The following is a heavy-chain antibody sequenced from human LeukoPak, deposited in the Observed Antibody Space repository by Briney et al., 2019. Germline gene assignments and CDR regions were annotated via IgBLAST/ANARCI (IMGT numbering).Heavy chain of an antibody. CDR3: ARDYGALASSRLEYYFDY. CDR2: INPSGGST. D-gene: IGHD6-13*01. CDR1: GCTFTGYY. V-gene: IGHV1-46*01. J-gene: IGHJ4*02. Sequence: ASVKVSCKASGCTFTGYYIHWVRQAPGQGLEWMGIINPSGGSTSYAQKFQGRVTMTRDTSTSTVYMELSSLRSEDTAVYYCARDYGALASSRLEYYFDYWGQGTLVTVSS.